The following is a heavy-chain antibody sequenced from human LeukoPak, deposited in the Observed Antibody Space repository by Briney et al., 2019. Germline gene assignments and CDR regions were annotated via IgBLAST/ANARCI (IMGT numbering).Heavy chain of an antibody. CDR2: STAGNGDT. Sequence: ASVKVSCKTSGYTFSAYAIHWVRQAPGQRPEWLGWSTAGNGDTKYSHEFRGRVTITRDTSANTAYMELRSLRSDDTAVYYCARDWITTHRVFDYWGQGTLVTVSS. D-gene: IGHD3-16*01. V-gene: IGHV1-3*02. J-gene: IGHJ4*02. CDR1: GYTFSAYA. CDR3: ARDWITTHRVFDY.